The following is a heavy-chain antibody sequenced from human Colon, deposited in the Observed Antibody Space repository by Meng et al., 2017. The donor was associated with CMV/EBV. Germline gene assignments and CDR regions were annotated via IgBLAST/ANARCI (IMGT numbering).Heavy chain of an antibody. CDR3: ARAAAAGEYYFDY. Sequence: LLRQESGPGLVKPSETCSLTGTASGGSISSSSYYWGWIRRPPGKGLEWIGSIYYSGSTYYNPSLKSRVTISVDTSKNQFSLKLSSVTAADTAVYYCARAAAAGEYYFDYWGQGTLVTVSS. CDR1: GGSISSSSYY. D-gene: IGHD6-13*01. V-gene: IGHV4-39*07. J-gene: IGHJ4*02. CDR2: IYYSGST.